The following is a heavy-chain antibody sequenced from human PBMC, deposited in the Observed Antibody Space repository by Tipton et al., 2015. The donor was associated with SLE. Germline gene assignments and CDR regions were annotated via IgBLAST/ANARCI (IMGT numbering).Heavy chain of an antibody. D-gene: IGHD6-13*01. CDR2: ISSSSSYI. CDR3: ARDPPRYSSSEGGY. CDR1: GFTFSSYG. V-gene: IGHV3-21*01. Sequence: SLRLSCAASGFTFSSYGMHWVRQAPGKGLEWVSSISSSSSYIYYADSVKGRFTISRDNAKNSLYLQMNSLRAEDTAVYYCARDPPRYSSSEGGYWGQGTLVTVSS. J-gene: IGHJ4*02.